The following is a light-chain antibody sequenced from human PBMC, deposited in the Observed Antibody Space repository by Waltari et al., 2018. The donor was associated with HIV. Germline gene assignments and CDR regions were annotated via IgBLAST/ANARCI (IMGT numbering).Light chain of an antibody. Sequence: QSALTPPASVSGSPGPPIPISSTGTSRTGGGCNYVPWYQQHPGKSPKLMSSEVSNRPSGVTNRFSGSKSGNTASLTISGLQVEDEADYYCSSYTSSSTLYVFGTGTKVTVL. V-gene: IGLV2-14*01. CDR3: SSYTSSSTLYV. CDR2: EVS. CDR1: SRTGGGCNY. J-gene: IGLJ1*01.